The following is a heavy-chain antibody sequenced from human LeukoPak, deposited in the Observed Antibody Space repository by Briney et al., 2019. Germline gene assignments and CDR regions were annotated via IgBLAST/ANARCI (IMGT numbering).Heavy chain of an antibody. CDR1: GFTFSSYG. V-gene: IGHV3-30*02. CDR2: IRYDGSHK. Sequence: GGSLRLSCGASGFTFSSYGMHWVRQAPGKGLEWVAFIRYDGSHKYYADSVRGRLTISRDNSQNTLYLQMNSLRAEDTAVYYCAKGSGYEHNYYYYYMDVWGKGTTVTISS. CDR3: AKGSGYEHNYYYYYMDV. J-gene: IGHJ6*03. D-gene: IGHD5-12*01.